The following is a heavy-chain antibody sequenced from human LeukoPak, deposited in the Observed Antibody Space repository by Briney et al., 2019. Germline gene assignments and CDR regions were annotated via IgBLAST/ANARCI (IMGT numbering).Heavy chain of an antibody. V-gene: IGHV3-9*01. CDR2: VTWNSGTI. Sequence: GGSLRLSCTATGFTFSSYWMHWVRQAPGKGLEWVSGVTWNSGTIVYADSVKGRFTISRDNAKNSLYLQMNSLRADDTAMYYCAKDIIVVGSGWYAIDNWGQGTLVIVSS. CDR1: GFTFSSYW. D-gene: IGHD6-19*01. J-gene: IGHJ4*02. CDR3: AKDIIVVGSGWYAIDN.